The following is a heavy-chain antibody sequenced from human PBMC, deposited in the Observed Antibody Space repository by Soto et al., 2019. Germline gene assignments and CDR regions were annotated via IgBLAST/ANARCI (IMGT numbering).Heavy chain of an antibody. D-gene: IGHD5-12*01. J-gene: IGHJ6*04. CDR3: AKRAIDDGQLGYGYFGRDV. CDR1: GFTFSRYG. V-gene: IGHV3-33*06. CDR2: IWYDGGNK. Sequence: GGSLRLSCAASGFTFSRYGIHWVRQAPGKGLEWVTVIWYDGGNKYYADSVKGRFTISRDNSKSTVYLQMNSLRAEDTAVYYCAKRAIDDGQLGYGYFGRDVWGKGTRATVPS.